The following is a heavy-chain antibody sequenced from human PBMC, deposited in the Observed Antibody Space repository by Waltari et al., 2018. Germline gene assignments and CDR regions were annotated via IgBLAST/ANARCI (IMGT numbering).Heavy chain of an antibody. CDR1: GGSISSSSYY. CDR2: IYYSGST. CDR3: ARQAARGIDAFDF. J-gene: IGHJ3*01. D-gene: IGHD6-6*01. Sequence: QLQLQESGPGLVKPSETLSLTCTVPGGSISSSSYYWGWIRQPPGKGLEWIGSIYYSGSTYYNPSLKSRVTISVDTSKNQFSLKLSSVTAADTAVYYCARQAARGIDAFDFWGQGTMVTVSS. V-gene: IGHV4-39*01.